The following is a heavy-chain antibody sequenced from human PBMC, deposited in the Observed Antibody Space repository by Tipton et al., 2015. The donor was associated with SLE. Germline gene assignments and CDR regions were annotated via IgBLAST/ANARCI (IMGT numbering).Heavy chain of an antibody. CDR3: ARESI. J-gene: IGHJ3*02. CDR1: GASIDNDY. Sequence: TLSLTCTVSGASIDNDYWNWFRQPPGKGPEWIGHIYYSGYTNYNPSLKSRVTISIDTSKNQFSLRLISVTAADTAVYYCARESIWGQGTMVTVSS. CDR2: IYYSGYT. V-gene: IGHV4-59*08. D-gene: IGHD3-10*01.